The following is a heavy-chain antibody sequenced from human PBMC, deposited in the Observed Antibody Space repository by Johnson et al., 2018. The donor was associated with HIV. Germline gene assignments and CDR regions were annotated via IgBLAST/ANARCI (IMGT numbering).Heavy chain of an antibody. CDR2: ISYDGSVK. CDR1: GFTFSTYG. V-gene: IGHV3-30*19. J-gene: IGHJ3*02. CDR3: ARDSVILVDGAFDI. Sequence: QVQLVESGGGVVQPGRSLRLSCAASGFTFSTYGMHWVRQAPGKGLEWVAVISYDGSVKYYADSLKGLFTISRDNSKNTLYLQMNSLRAEDTAVYYCARDSVILVDGAFDIWGQGTMVTVSS. D-gene: IGHD2-15*01.